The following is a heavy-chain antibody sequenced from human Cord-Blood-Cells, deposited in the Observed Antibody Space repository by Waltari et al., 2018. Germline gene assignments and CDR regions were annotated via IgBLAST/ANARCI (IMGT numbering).Heavy chain of an antibody. D-gene: IGHD3-22*01. CDR3: ARANYDSSGYYYYFDY. V-gene: IGHV4-31*03. Sequence: VKPSQTLSLTCTVHGGSISSGGYYWSWIRQHPRKGLEWIGYIYYSGSTYYNPSLKSRVTISVDTSKNQFSLKLSSVTAADTAVYYCARANYDSSGYYYYFDYWGQGTLVTVSS. CDR2: IYYSGST. CDR1: GGSISSGGYY. J-gene: IGHJ4*02.